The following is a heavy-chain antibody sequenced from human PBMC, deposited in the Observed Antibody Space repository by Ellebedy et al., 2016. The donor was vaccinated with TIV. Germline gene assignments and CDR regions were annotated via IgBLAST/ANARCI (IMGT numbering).Heavy chain of an antibody. D-gene: IGHD5-18*01. V-gene: IGHV4-34*01. CDR2: IYYSGST. Sequence: SETLSLXXAVYGGSFSGYYWGWIRQPPGKGLEWIGSIYYSGSTYYNPSLKSRVTISVDTSKNQFSLKLSSVTAADTAVYYCARAKVTVDAFDIWGQGTMVTVSS. CDR1: GGSFSGYY. J-gene: IGHJ3*02. CDR3: ARAKVTVDAFDI.